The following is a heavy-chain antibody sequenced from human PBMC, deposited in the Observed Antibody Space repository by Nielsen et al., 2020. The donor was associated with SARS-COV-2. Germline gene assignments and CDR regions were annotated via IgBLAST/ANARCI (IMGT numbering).Heavy chain of an antibody. Sequence: ASVKVSCKASGYTFTAYAIHWVRQDPGQRLEWMGWINSDSGNTKYSQKFRGRVTITRDTSASTAYMELSGLSSEDTAVYYCARSRGCNATSCFFDYWGQGALVTVSS. J-gene: IGHJ4*02. D-gene: IGHD2/OR15-2a*01. V-gene: IGHV1-3*04. CDR2: INSDSGNT. CDR1: GYTFTAYA. CDR3: ARSRGCNATSCFFDY.